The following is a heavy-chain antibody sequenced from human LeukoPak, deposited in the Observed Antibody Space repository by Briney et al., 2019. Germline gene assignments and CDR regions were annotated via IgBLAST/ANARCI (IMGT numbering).Heavy chain of an antibody. Sequence: GASVKVSCKASGYTFTSYGISCVRQAPGQGLEWMGWISAYNGNTNYAQKLQGRVTMTTDTSTSTAYMELRSLRSDDTAVYYCARDGRGGITFGGVIVPFDYWGQGTLVTVSS. CDR3: ARDGRGGITFGGVIVPFDY. CDR2: ISAYNGNT. V-gene: IGHV1-18*01. CDR1: GYTFTSYG. J-gene: IGHJ4*02. D-gene: IGHD3-16*02.